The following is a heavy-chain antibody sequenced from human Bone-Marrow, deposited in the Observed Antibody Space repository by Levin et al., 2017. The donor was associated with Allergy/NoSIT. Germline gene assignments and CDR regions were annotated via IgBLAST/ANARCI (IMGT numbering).Heavy chain of an antibody. CDR2: MNPNSGNT. CDR3: ARGVEMATIDHISTRSHAFDI. J-gene: IGHJ3*02. CDR1: GYTFTSYD. V-gene: IGHV1-8*01. Sequence: ASVKVSCKASGYTFTSYDINWVRQATGQGLEWMGWMNPNSGNTGYAQKFQGRVTMTRNTSISTAYMELSSLRSEDTAVYYCARGVEMATIDHISTRSHAFDIWGQGTMVTVSS. D-gene: IGHD5-24*01.